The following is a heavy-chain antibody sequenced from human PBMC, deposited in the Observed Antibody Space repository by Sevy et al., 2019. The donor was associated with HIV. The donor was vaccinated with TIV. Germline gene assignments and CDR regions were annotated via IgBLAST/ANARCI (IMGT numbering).Heavy chain of an antibody. CDR3: ARVPGGATIDY. Sequence: GGSLRLSCAASGFTFSDYYMTWIRQAPGEGLEWVSYISSSGASIYYADSVKGRITISRDNAKNSLYLQMNSLRVEDTAVYYCARVPGGATIDYWGQGALVTVSS. CDR1: GFTFSDYY. J-gene: IGHJ4*02. D-gene: IGHD5-12*01. V-gene: IGHV3-11*01. CDR2: ISSSGASI.